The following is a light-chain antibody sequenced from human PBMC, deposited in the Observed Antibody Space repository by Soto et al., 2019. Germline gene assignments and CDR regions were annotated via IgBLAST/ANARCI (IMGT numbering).Light chain of an antibody. V-gene: IGKV1-39*01. CDR2: AAS. J-gene: IGKJ3*01. CDR3: QQSYSTPIT. Sequence: DIQMTQSPSSLSASVGDRVTITCRASQSISSYLNWYQQKPGKAPKLLIYAASSLQSGVPSRFSSSGSGTDFNLTISSLQPEDFATYYCQQSYSTPITFGPGTKVDIK. CDR1: QSISSY.